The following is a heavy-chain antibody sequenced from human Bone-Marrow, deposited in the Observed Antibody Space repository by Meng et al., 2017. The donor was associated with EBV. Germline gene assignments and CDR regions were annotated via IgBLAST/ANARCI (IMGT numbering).Heavy chain of an antibody. J-gene: IGHJ3*02. CDR3: ARQDYYDSSGQTAFDI. CDR1: GGTFSSYA. V-gene: IGHV1-69*01. D-gene: IGHD3-22*01. Sequence: QVLLVQSGAEVKKPGSPVKVSCKASGGTFSSYAVSWVRQAPGQGLEWVGGIIPIFDTPNYAQKFQGRVTITADESTSTAYMELTSLRSEDTAMYYCARQDYYDSSGQTAFDIWGQGTMVTVSS. CDR2: IIPIFDTP.